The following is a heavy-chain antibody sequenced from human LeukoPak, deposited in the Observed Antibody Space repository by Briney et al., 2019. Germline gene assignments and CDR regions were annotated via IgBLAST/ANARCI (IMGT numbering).Heavy chain of an antibody. V-gene: IGHV4-59*01. Sequence: SETLSLTCTVSGGSISSYYWSWSRQPPGKGLEWIGYIYYSGSTNYNPSLKSRVTTSVDTSKNQFSLKLSSVTAADTAVYYCAREACSTYGSGSYCPFDYWGQRTLVTVSS. CDR3: AREACSTYGSGSYCPFDY. D-gene: IGHD3-10*01. CDR1: GGSISSYY. CDR2: IYYSGST. J-gene: IGHJ4*02.